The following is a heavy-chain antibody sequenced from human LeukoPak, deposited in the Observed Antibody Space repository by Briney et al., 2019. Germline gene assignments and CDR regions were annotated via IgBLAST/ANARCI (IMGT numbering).Heavy chain of an antibody. CDR1: GFTFSSYW. D-gene: IGHD3-9*01. J-gene: IGHJ4*02. CDR2: IKQDGSKK. Sequence: GGSLRLSCAASGFTFSSYWMTWVRQAPGKGLEWVANIKQDGSKKNYVDSVKGRFTISRDNAKNSLYLQMNSLRAEDTAVYYCARYPWRYFDWLSTSPIDYFDYWGQGTLVTVSS. V-gene: IGHV3-7*03. CDR3: ARYPWRYFDWLSTSPIDYFDY.